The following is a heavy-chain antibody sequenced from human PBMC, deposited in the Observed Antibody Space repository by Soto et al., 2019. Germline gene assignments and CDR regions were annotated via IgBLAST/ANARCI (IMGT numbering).Heavy chain of an antibody. J-gene: IGHJ4*02. CDR3: ARETYYYDSSGYYYTDY. CDR1: GLTFSDYY. D-gene: IGHD3-22*01. CDR2: ISSSGSTI. V-gene: IGHV3-11*01. Sequence: GGSLRLSCAASGLTFSDYYMSWIRKAPGKRLEWVSYISSSGSTIYYADSVKGRFTISRDNAKNSLYLQMNSLRAEDTAVYYCARETYYYDSSGYYYTDYWGQGTLVTVSS.